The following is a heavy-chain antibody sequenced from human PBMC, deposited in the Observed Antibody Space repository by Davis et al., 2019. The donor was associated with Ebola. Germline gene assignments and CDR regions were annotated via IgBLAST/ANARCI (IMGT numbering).Heavy chain of an antibody. CDR2: IKQDGSEK. CDR1: GFTFSSYW. D-gene: IGHD1-14*01. CDR3: ARDSGKESPGYYYGMDV. V-gene: IGHV3-7*01. J-gene: IGHJ6*02. Sequence: GESLKISCAASGFTFSSYWMSWVRQAPGKGLEWVANIKQDGSEKYYVDSVKGRFTISRDNAKNSLYLQMNSLRAEDTAVYYCARDSGKESPGYYYGMDVWGEGTTVTVS.